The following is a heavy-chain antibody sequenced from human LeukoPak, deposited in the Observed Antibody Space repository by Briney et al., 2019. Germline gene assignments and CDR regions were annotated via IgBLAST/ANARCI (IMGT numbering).Heavy chain of an antibody. J-gene: IGHJ4*02. CDR1: GGSFSGYY. D-gene: IGHD3-22*01. CDR2: INHSGSI. V-gene: IGHV4-34*01. CDR3: ASDSFYDSGGYFYY. Sequence: SETLSLTCAVYGGSFSGYYWSWIRQPPGKGLEWIGEINHSGSINYNPSLKSRVTMSVDTSKNQFSLKLTSVTAADTAVYYCASDSFYDSGGYFYYWGQGTPVTVSS.